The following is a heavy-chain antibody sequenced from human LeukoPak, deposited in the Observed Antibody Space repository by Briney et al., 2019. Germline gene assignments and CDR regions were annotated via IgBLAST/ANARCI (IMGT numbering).Heavy chain of an antibody. CDR1: GGSISSSSYY. D-gene: IGHD3-10*01. Sequence: PSETLSLTCTVSGGSISSSSYYWGWLRQPPGKGLEWTVSIYDSGSTYYNPSLKSLITISVDTSKNQFSLMLSSVTAAATAVYYCARDGSGTENDCWGQGTLVTVSS. CDR2: IYDSGST. CDR3: ARDGSGTENDC. V-gene: IGHV4-39*02. J-gene: IGHJ4*02.